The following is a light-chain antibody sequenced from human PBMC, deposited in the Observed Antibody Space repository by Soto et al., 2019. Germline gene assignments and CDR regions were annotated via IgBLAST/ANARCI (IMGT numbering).Light chain of an antibody. J-gene: IGLJ3*02. Sequence: QSALTQPASVSGSPGQSITISCTGTSSDVGSYNLVSWYQQHPGKAPKLMIYEGSKRPLGVSNRFSGSKSGNTASLTISGLQAEDEADYYCCSYAGSLWVFGGGTKLTVL. CDR2: EGS. CDR3: CSYAGSLWV. CDR1: SSDVGSYNL. V-gene: IGLV2-23*01.